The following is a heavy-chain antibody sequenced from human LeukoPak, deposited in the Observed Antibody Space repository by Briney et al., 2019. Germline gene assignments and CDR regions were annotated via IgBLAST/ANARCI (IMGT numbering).Heavy chain of an antibody. CDR2: IKHDGSEK. V-gene: IGHV3-7*01. Sequence: GGSLRLSCVVSGFTFSNYWMNWVRQAPGKGLEGVGNIKHDGSEKYYVDSVRGGFIISRDNAKKSLYLQMNSLRAEDTAVYYCARALSHCLDYWGQGTLVTVSS. J-gene: IGHJ4*02. CDR3: ARALSHCLDY. CDR1: GFTFSNYW. D-gene: IGHD3-16*01.